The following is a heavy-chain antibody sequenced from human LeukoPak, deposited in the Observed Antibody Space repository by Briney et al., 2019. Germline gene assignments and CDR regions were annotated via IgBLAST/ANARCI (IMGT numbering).Heavy chain of an antibody. CDR1: GFTFSNYD. V-gene: IGHV3-13*01. CDR3: ARGSCSSRSCYKRVNGLDV. D-gene: IGHD2-2*01. J-gene: IGHJ6*02. CDR2: FHTAGDI. Sequence: PGGSLRLSCAASGFTFSNYDIHWVRQATGKGLEWVSAFHTAGDIHYSGSVKGRFATSRENAKNSFYLQMNNLRAGDTAVYYCARGSCSSRSCYKRVNGLDVWGQGTPVTVSS.